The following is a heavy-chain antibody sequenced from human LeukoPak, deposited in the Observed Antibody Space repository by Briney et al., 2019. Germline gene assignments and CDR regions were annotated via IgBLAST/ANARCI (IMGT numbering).Heavy chain of an antibody. D-gene: IGHD5-12*01. V-gene: IGHV1-69*04. CDR3: ARFSGYDHVPNDY. J-gene: IGHJ4*02. Sequence: SVKVSCKASGGTFNSYAISWVRQAPGQGLEWMGRIIPILGIANYAQKFQGRVTITADKSTSTAYMELSSLRSEDTAVYYCARFSGYDHVPNDYWGQGTLVTVSS. CDR2: IIPILGIA. CDR1: GGTFNSYA.